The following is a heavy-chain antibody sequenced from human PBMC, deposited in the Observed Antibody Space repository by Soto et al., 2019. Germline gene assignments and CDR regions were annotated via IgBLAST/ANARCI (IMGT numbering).Heavy chain of an antibody. Sequence: CKGSGYSFTSYWIGWVRQMPGKGLEWMGIIYPGDSDTRYSPSFQGQVTISADKSISTAYLQWSSLKASDTAMYYCARVGAYCSGGSCYSGYWFEPWGQGTLVTVSS. V-gene: IGHV5-51*01. D-gene: IGHD2-15*01. CDR3: ARVGAYCSGGSCYSGYWFEP. J-gene: IGHJ5*02. CDR1: GYSFTSYW. CDR2: IYPGDSDT.